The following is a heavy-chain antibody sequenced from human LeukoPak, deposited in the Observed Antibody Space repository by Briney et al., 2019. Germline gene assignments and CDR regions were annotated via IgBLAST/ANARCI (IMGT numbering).Heavy chain of an antibody. D-gene: IGHD3-22*01. CDR1: GFTFSSYW. CDR3: ARAPSEIGGYYPEYFRH. J-gene: IGHJ1*01. V-gene: IGHV3-74*01. CDR2: IKGDGST. Sequence: GGSLRLSCAASGFTFSSYWMHWVRQVPGKGLVWVSRIKGDGSTRYADSVKGRFTISRDNAKNTVSLQMNSLRAEDTGVYYCARAPSEIGGYYPEYFRHWGQGTLVTVSP.